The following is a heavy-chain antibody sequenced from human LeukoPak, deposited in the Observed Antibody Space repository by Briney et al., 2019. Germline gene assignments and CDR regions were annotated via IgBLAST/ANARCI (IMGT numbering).Heavy chain of an antibody. J-gene: IGHJ4*02. CDR2: INHSGST. V-gene: IGHV4-34*01. CDR1: GGSFSGYY. Sequence: PSETLSLTCAVYGGSFSGYYWSWIRQPPGKGLEWIGEINHSGSTNYNPSLKSRVTISVDTSKNQFSLKLSSVTAADTAMYYCARDHLARVLGGYWGQGTLVTVSS. D-gene: IGHD3-16*01. CDR3: ARDHLARVLGGY.